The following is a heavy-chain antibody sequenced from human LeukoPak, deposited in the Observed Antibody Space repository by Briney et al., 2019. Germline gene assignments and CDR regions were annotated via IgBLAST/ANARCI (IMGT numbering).Heavy chain of an antibody. V-gene: IGHV3-66*01. J-gene: IGHJ4*02. CDR3: ARDLACDY. CDR2: IYSGGNT. Sequence: GGSLRLSCAASGFTFSSYSMNWVRQAPGKGLEWVSVIYSGGNTYYADSVKGRFTISRDNSKNTLYLQMNSLRAEDTAVYYCARDLACDYWGQGTLVTVSS. CDR1: GFTFSSYS.